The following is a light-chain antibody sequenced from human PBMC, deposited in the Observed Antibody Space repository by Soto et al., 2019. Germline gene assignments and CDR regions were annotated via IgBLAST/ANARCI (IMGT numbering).Light chain of an antibody. CDR3: RQSYSTPQLT. V-gene: IGKV1-39*01. Sequence: DIQMTQSPSSLSASVGDRVTITCRASQSISSYLNWYQQKPGKAPKLLIYAASSLQSGVPSRFSGSGSGTDFTLTISSLQPADFATYYCRQSYSTPQLTFGGGTKVEIK. CDR1: QSISSY. CDR2: AAS. J-gene: IGKJ4*02.